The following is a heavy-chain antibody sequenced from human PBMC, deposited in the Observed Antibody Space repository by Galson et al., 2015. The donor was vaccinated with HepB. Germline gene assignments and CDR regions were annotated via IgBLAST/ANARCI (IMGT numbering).Heavy chain of an antibody. CDR2: ISSTGSTI. CDR3: AREVQVGYYGGDAFDI. V-gene: IGHV3-11*01. D-gene: IGHD3-16*01. CDR1: GFTFSDDY. Sequence: SLRLSCAASGFTFSDDYMSWIRQAPGKGLEWVSYISSTGSTIFYADSLKGRFTISRVNAENSLYLQMNSLRPEDTAVYYCAREVQVGYYGGDAFDIWGQGTMVTVS. J-gene: IGHJ3*02.